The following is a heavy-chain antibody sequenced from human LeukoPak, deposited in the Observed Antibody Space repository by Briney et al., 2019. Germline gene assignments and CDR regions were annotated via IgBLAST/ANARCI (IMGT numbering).Heavy chain of an antibody. D-gene: IGHD4-17*01. J-gene: IGHJ4*02. Sequence: QAGGSLRLSCAASGFTFNNYWMSWVRQAPGKGLEWVANIKQDGSEKHYVDSVKGRFTISRDNAKNSLYLQMNSLRVEDTAVYYCARATVTDSIFVYWGQGTLVTVSS. CDR1: GFTFNNYW. V-gene: IGHV3-7*01. CDR3: ARATVTDSIFVY. CDR2: IKQDGSEK.